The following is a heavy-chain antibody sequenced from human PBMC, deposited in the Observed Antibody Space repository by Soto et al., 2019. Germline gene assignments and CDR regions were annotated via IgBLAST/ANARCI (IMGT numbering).Heavy chain of an antibody. D-gene: IGHD3-22*01. CDR2: IYYSGST. Sequence: PSETLSLTCTVSGGSISSGDYYWSWIRQPPGKGLEWIGYIYYSGSTYYNPSLKSRVTISVDTSKNQFSLKLSSVTAADTAVYYFALGSYYYDSSGLYHFWGQRSLVTGSS. CDR1: GGSISSGDYY. V-gene: IGHV4-30-4*01. CDR3: ALGSYYYDSSGLYHF. J-gene: IGHJ4*02.